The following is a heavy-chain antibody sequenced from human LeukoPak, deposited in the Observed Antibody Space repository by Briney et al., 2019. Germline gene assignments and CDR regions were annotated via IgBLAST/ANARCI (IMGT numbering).Heavy chain of an antibody. Sequence: GGSLRLSCAASGFTFSSYSMNWVRQAPGRGLEWVSSISSSSSYIYYADSVKGRFTISRDNAKNSLYLQMNSLRAEDTAVYYCARALLGAFDIWGQGTMVTVSS. CDR1: GFTFSSYS. D-gene: IGHD1-26*01. J-gene: IGHJ3*02. CDR3: ARALLGAFDI. V-gene: IGHV3-21*01. CDR2: ISSSSSYI.